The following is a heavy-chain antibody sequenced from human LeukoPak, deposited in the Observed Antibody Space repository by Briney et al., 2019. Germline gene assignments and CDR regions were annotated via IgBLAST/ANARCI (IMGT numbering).Heavy chain of an antibody. CDR3: ARVYYYDSSGYLYAFDI. D-gene: IGHD3-22*01. Sequence: SETLSLTCTVSGGSISSGGYYWSWIRQHPGKGLEWIGYIYYSGSTYYNPSLKSRVTISVETSKNQFSLKLSSVTAADTGVYYCARVYYYDSSGYLYAFDIWGQGTMVTVSS. J-gene: IGHJ3*02. CDR1: GGSISSGGYY. V-gene: IGHV4-31*03. CDR2: IYYSGST.